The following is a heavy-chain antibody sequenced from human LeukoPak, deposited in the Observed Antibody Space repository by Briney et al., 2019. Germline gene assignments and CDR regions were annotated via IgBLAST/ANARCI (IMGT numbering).Heavy chain of an antibody. D-gene: IGHD6-6*01. CDR2: ISSSGSTI. V-gene: IGHV3-11*01. Sequence: GGSLRLSCAASGFTFSDYYMSWIRQAPGKGLEWVSYISSSGSTIYYADSVKGRFTISRDNAKNSLYLQMNSLRAEDTAVYYRAKAGRGIAARCWFDPWGQGTLVTVSS. J-gene: IGHJ5*02. CDR3: AKAGRGIAARCWFDP. CDR1: GFTFSDYY.